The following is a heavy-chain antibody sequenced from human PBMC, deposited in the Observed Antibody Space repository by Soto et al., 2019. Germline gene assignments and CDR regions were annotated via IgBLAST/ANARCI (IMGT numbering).Heavy chain of an antibody. D-gene: IGHD3-16*02. J-gene: IGHJ6*02. CDR2: ISYDGSNK. CDR3: AKEYRPAPSLVHGIDV. CDR1: GLTFSGYG. V-gene: IGHV3-30*18. Sequence: PGGSLRLSCAASGLTFSGYGMHWVRQAPGKGLEWVAVISYDGSNKYYADSVKGRFTISRDTSKNTLYLQLNSLRTEDTAVYYCAKEYRPAPSLVHGIDVWGQGTTVTVSS.